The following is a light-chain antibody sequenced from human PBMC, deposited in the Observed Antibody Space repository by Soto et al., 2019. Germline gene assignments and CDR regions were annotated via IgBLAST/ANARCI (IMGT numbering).Light chain of an antibody. J-gene: IGLJ2*01. CDR2: DVS. CDR3: CSSVGRFSPV. CDR1: SSDVTSSNY. Sequence: QSALTQPRSVSGSPGQSLTISCTVTSSDVTSSNYVSWYQHLPGKAPTLLIYDVSNRPSGVPDRFSGSRSGDTASLTISGLQADDEADYYCCSSVGRFSPVFGGGPKLTV. V-gene: IGLV2-11*01.